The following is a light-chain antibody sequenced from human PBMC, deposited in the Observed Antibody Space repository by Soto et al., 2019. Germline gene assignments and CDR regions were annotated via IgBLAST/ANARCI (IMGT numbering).Light chain of an antibody. Sequence: SYELAQPPSVSVAPGQTARVTCEGNTIGSKSVHWYQQKPGQAPILVVYDDSDRPSGIPERFSGSNSGNTATLTINRVEAGDEADYYCQVWHSSGDQYVFGPGTKVT. CDR1: TIGSKS. J-gene: IGLJ1*01. CDR3: QVWHSSGDQYV. V-gene: IGLV3-21*02. CDR2: DDS.